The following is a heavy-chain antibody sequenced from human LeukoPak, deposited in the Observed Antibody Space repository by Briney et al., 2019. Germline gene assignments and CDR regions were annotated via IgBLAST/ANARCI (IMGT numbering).Heavy chain of an antibody. V-gene: IGHV4-34*01. D-gene: IGHD4-17*01. J-gene: IGHJ6*03. CDR1: GGSFSGYY. CDR3: ARGRYGVYYYYYMDV. CDR2: INHSGST. Sequence: SETLSLTCAVYGGSFSGYYWSWIRQPPGKGLEWIGEINHSGSTNYNPSLKSRVTISVDTSKNQFSLKLSSVTAADTAVYYCARGRYGVYYYYYMDVWGKGTTVTVSS.